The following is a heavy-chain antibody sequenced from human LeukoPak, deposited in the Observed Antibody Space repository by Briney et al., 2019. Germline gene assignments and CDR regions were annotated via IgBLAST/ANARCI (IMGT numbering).Heavy chain of an antibody. Sequence: SETLSLTCTVSGGSISSYYGSWIRQPPGKGLEWIGYIYYSGSTNYNPSLRSRVTISVDTSKNQFSLKLSSVTAADTAVYYCARGPSAEFDYWGQGTLVTVSS. CDR1: GGSISSYY. CDR3: ARGPSAEFDY. J-gene: IGHJ4*02. V-gene: IGHV4-59*01. CDR2: IYYSGST.